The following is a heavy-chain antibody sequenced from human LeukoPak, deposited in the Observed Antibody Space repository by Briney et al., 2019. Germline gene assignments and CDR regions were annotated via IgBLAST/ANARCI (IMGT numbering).Heavy chain of an antibody. CDR3: ARDGGATSGGHFDY. CDR2: IYYSGST. Sequence: SETLSLTCTVSGGSISSYYWSWIRQPPGKGLEWIGYIYYSGSTNYNPSLKSRVTISVDTSKNQFSLKLSSVTAADTAVYYCARDGGATSGGHFDYWGQGTLVTVSS. D-gene: IGHD1-26*01. J-gene: IGHJ4*02. CDR1: GGSISSYY. V-gene: IGHV4-59*01.